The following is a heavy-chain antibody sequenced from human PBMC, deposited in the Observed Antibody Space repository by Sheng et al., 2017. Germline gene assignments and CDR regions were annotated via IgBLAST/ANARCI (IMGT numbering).Heavy chain of an antibody. D-gene: IGHD5-18*01. V-gene: IGHV4-34*01. J-gene: IGHJ6*02. CDR3: ARNRGYSYGPRGRYYYYGMDV. CDR1: GGSFSGYY. CDR2: INHSGST. Sequence: QVQLQQWGAGLLKPSETLSLTCAVYGGSFSGYYWSWIRQPPGKGLEWIGEINHSGSTNYNPSLKSRVTISVDTSKNQFSLKLSSVTAADTAVYYCARNRGYSYGPRGRYYYYGMDVWGQGTTVTV.